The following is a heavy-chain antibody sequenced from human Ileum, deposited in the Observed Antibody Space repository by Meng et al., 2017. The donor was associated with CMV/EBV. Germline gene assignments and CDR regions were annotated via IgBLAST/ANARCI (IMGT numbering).Heavy chain of an antibody. J-gene: IGHJ6*02. V-gene: IGHV3-30*04. CDR2: ISFDGSNE. D-gene: IGHD3-10*01. CDR1: GFTLSGYT. CDR3: ARDLPTVVRYYGMDV. Sequence: GESLKISCAASGFTLSGYTMHWVRQAPGKGLDWVAAISFDGSNEYYADSVKGRFTISRDDSKNMLFLQMNSLSADDTAVYLCARDLPTVVRYYGMDVWGQGTTVTVSS.